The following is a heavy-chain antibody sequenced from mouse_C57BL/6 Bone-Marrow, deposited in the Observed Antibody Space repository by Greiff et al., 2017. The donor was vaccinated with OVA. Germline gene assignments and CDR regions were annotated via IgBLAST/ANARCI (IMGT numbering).Heavy chain of an antibody. CDR2: LDPNSGGT. D-gene: IGHD2-1*01. Sequence: QVQLQQPGAELVKPGASVKLSCKASGYTFTSYWMNWVKQRPGRGLEWIGRLDPNSGGTKYNEKFKSKATLTVDKPSSTAYMQLSSLTSEDSAVYYCAISEIYYGNPYFDYWGQGTTLTVSS. CDR1: GYTFTSYW. V-gene: IGHV1-72*01. CDR3: AISEIYYGNPYFDY. J-gene: IGHJ2*01.